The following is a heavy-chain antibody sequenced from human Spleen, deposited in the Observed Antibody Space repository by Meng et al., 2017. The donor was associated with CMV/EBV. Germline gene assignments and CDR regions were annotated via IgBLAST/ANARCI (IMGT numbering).Heavy chain of an antibody. Sequence: SETLSLTCTVSGYSISSGYYWGWIRQPPGKGLEWIGYIYYSGSTYYNPSLKSRVTISVDTSKNQFSLKLSSVTAADTAVYYCARDIVLMVYGTYYYYGMDVWGQGTTVTVSS. J-gene: IGHJ6*02. CDR2: IYYSGST. D-gene: IGHD2-8*01. CDR3: ARDIVLMVYGTYYYYGMDV. V-gene: IGHV4-38-2*02. CDR1: GYSISSGYY.